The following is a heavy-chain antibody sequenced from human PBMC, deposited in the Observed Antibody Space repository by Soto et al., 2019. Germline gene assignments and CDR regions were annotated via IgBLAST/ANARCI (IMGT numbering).Heavy chain of an antibody. J-gene: IGHJ6*02. CDR3: ARGPRAPPPHDYGMDV. CDR2: ISGSGGNT. CDR1: GFTFRSYS. V-gene: IGHV3-23*01. Sequence: GGSLRLSCIAFGFTFRSYSMTWVRQAPGKGLEWVSGISGSGGNTYYADSVEGRFTISRDNSKNTLYLQMNSLRAEDTAVYYCARGPRAPPPHDYGMDVWGQGTTVTVSS.